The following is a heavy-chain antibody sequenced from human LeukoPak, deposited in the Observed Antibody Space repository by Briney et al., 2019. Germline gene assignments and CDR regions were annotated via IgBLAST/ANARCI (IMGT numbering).Heavy chain of an antibody. J-gene: IGHJ4*02. CDR1: GYTFTSYG. Sequence: ASVKVSCKASGYTFTSYGMKWVRQDPGQGLEWMGWISAYNGNTKHAQKLQGRATMTTDTSTSTAYMELRSLRSDDTAVYYCARAGITSGWVQNMDYWGQGTLVTVSS. D-gene: IGHD6-19*01. CDR2: ISAYNGNT. V-gene: IGHV1-18*01. CDR3: ARAGITSGWVQNMDY.